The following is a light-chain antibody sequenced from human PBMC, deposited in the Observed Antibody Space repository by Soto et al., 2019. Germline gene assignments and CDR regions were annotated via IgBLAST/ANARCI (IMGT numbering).Light chain of an antibody. J-gene: IGKJ1*01. Sequence: DIVLTQSPGTLSLSPGERATLSCRASQSVSSSYLAWYQQKPGQAPRLLIYDASSRATGIPDRFSGSGSGTDFTLTISRLEPEDFAVYYCQQYGSSPLTFGQGTKVDIK. CDR2: DAS. CDR3: QQYGSSPLT. CDR1: QSVSSSY. V-gene: IGKV3-20*01.